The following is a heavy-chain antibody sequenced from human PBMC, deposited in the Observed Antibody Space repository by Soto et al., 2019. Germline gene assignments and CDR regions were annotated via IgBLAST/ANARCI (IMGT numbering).Heavy chain of an antibody. J-gene: IGHJ4*02. CDR2: ISAHNGNT. D-gene: IGHD3-16*01. Sequence: QVQLVQSGVEVKKPGASVKVSCKASGHSFNRYEITWVRQAPGQGLEWMGRISAHNGNTNYAQKLQGRVTLTTDTSTSTAYMDLSSLTADDTAVYYCARGFGGLYYFDYWGQGTLVTVSS. CDR1: GHSFNRYE. CDR3: ARGFGGLYYFDY. V-gene: IGHV1-18*01.